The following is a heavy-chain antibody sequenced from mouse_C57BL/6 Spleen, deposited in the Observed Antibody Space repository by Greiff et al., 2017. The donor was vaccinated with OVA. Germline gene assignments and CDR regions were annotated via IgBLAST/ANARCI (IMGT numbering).Heavy chain of an antibody. CDR2: IHPNSGST. V-gene: IGHV1-64*01. CDR3: ARTAFTTVSYGYFDV. D-gene: IGHD1-1*01. Sequence: QVQLQQPGAELVKPGASVKLSCKASGYTFTSYWMHWVKQRPGQGLEWIGMIHPNSGSTNYNEKFKSKATLTVDKSSSTAYMQLSSLTSEDSAVYYCARTAFTTVSYGYFDVWGKGTTVTVSS. CDR1: GYTFTSYW. J-gene: IGHJ1*03.